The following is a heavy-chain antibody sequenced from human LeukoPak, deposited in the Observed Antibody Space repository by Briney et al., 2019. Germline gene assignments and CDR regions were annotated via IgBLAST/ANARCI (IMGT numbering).Heavy chain of an antibody. CDR2: INHSGST. V-gene: IGHV4-34*01. CDR1: GGSFSGYC. CDR3: ARGRSSSWYPAFRY. Sequence: PSETLSLTCAVYGGSFSGYCWSWIRQPPGKGLEWIGEINHSGSTNYNPSLKSRVTISVDTSKNQFSLKLSSVTAADTAVYYCARGRSSSWYPAFRYWGQGTLVTVSS. D-gene: IGHD6-13*01. J-gene: IGHJ4*02.